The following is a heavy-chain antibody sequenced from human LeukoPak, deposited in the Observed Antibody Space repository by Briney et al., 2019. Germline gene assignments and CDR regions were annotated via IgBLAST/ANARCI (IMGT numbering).Heavy chain of an antibody. D-gene: IGHD6-19*01. CDR1: GGSFSGYY. J-gene: IGHJ1*01. CDR2: INHSGST. V-gene: IGHV4-34*01. Sequence: SETLSLTCAVYGGSFSGYYWSWIRQPPGKGLEWIGEINHSGSTNYNPSLKSRVTISVDTSKNQFSLKLSSVTAADTAVYYCARDSSGWCSKEYFQHWGQGTLVTVSS. CDR3: ARDSSGWCSKEYFQH.